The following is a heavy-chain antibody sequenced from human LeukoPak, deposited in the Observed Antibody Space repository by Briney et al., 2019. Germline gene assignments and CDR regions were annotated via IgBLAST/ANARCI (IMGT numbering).Heavy chain of an antibody. CDR1: GYTFTGYY. D-gene: IGHD2-2*03. V-gene: IGHV1-2*02. CDR2: INPHSGGS. Sequence: ASVKVSCKASGYTFTGYYMHWVRQAPGQGLEWMGWINPHSGGSNYAQKFQGRVTMTRDTSITTAYMELSRLRSDDTAVYYCARGQTGYCSSTSCPYYYYYYMDVWGKGTTVTVSS. J-gene: IGHJ6*03. CDR3: ARGQTGYCSSTSCPYYYYYYMDV.